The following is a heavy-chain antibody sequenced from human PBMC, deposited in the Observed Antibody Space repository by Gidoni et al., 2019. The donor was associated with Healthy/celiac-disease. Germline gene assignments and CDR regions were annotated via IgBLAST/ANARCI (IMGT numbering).Heavy chain of an antibody. D-gene: IGHD2-2*01. Sequence: QVQLVQSGAEVKKPGASVKVSCTASGYTFTSYAMHWVRQAPGQRLAWMGWINAGNGNTKYSQKFQGRVTITRDTSASTAYMELSSLRSEDTAVYYCARALCSSTSCYLWGIDPWGQGTLVTVSS. CDR3: ARALCSSTSCYLWGIDP. CDR1: GYTFTSYA. CDR2: INAGNGNT. V-gene: IGHV1-3*01. J-gene: IGHJ5*02.